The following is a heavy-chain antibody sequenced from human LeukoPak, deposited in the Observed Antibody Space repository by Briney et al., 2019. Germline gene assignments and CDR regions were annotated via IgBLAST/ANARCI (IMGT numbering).Heavy chain of an antibody. CDR2: ISGSGGST. Sequence: GGSLRLSCAASGFTFSSYAMSWVRQAPGKGLEWVSAISGSGGSTYYADSVKGRFTISRDNSKNTLYLQMNSLRAEDTAVYYCASIRTGDYDFWSGYFDDYWGQGTLVSVSS. CDR3: ASIRTGDYDFWSGYFDDY. D-gene: IGHD3-3*01. CDR1: GFTFSSYA. J-gene: IGHJ4*02. V-gene: IGHV3-23*01.